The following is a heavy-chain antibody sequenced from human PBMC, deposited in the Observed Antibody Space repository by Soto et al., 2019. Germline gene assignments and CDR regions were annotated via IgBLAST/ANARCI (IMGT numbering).Heavy chain of an antibody. CDR1: GGSISSGGYY. CDR3: ARVFSDSSSFFDP. J-gene: IGHJ5*02. V-gene: IGHV4-31*03. Sequence: PSETLSLTCTVSGGSISSGGYYWSWIRQHPGKGLEWIGYIYYSGSTYYNPSLKSRVTISVDTSKNQFSLKLSSVTAADTAVYYCARVFSDSSSFFDPWGQGTLVNVSS. CDR2: IYYSGST. D-gene: IGHD6-13*01.